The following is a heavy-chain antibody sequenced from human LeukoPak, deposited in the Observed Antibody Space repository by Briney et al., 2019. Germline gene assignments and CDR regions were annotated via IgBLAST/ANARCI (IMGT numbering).Heavy chain of an antibody. J-gene: IGHJ6*02. CDR1: GGSISSYY. CDR3: AKGDYGSGSYYDKYYYYGMDV. D-gene: IGHD3-10*01. Sequence: PSETLSLTCTVSGGSISSYYWSWIRQPAGKGLEWIGRIYTSGSTNYNPSLKSRVSMSVDTSKNQFYLKLSSVTAADTAVYYCAKGDYGSGSYYDKYYYYGMDVWGQGTTVTVSS. CDR2: IYTSGST. V-gene: IGHV4-4*07.